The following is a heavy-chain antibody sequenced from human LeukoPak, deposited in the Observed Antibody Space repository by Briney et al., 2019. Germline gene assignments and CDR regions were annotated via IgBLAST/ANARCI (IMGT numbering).Heavy chain of an antibody. D-gene: IGHD3-10*01. CDR3: ARGDYYGPGSYPPPY. V-gene: IGHV1-69*13. J-gene: IGHJ4*02. CDR2: IIPIFGTA. CDR1: GGTFSSYA. Sequence: SVKVSCKASGGTFSSYAISWVRQAPGQGLEWMGGIIPIFGTANYAQKFQGRVTITADESTSTAYMELSSLRSEDTAVYYCARGDYYGPGSYPPPYWGQGTLVTVSS.